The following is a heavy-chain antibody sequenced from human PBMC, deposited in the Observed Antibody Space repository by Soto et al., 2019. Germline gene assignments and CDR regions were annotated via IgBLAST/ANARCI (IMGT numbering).Heavy chain of an antibody. CDR2: IYYGGSA. V-gene: IGHV4-31*03. Sequence: PSETLSLTCTVSGDSISNVAYYWNWIRQQPGKGLEWIGYIYYGGSAYYNPSLRSRVFISMDMSKNQFSLGVTSVTAADTATYYCASLICYGGNCFDFDHWGQGSLVTVSS. CDR3: ASLICYGGNCFDFDH. J-gene: IGHJ4*02. CDR1: GDSISNVAYY. D-gene: IGHD2-15*01.